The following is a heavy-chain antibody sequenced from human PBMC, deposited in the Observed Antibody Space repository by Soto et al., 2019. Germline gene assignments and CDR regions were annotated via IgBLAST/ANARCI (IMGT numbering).Heavy chain of an antibody. V-gene: IGHV4-31*03. CDR3: AREATRESYYYGMDV. J-gene: IGHJ6*02. CDR2: IYYSGST. Sequence: SETLSLTCTVSGGSISSGGYYWSWIRQHPGKGLEWIGYIYYSGSTYYNPSLKSRVTISVDTSKNQFSLKLSSVTAADTAVYYCAREATRESYYYGMDVWGQGTTVTVSS. CDR1: GGSISSGGYY.